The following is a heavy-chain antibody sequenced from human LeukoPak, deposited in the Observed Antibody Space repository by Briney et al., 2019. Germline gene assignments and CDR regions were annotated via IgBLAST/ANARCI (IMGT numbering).Heavy chain of an antibody. D-gene: IGHD2/OR15-2a*01. CDR3: ARSKLLLPDGMDV. CDR2: ISSSGSTI. V-gene: IGHV3-48*03. CDR1: GFTFSSYE. Sequence: RGSLRLSCAASGFTFSSYEMNWVRQAPGKGLEWVSYISSSGSTIYYADSVKGRFTISRDNAKNSLYLQMNSLRAEDTAVYYCARSKLLLPDGMDVWGKGTTVTVSS. J-gene: IGHJ6*04.